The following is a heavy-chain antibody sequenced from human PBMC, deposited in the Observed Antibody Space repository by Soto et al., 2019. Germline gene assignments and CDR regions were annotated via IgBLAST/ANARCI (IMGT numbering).Heavy chain of an antibody. CDR3: ASSVLRYFDWPDGMDV. V-gene: IGHV3-74*01. D-gene: IGHD3-9*01. CDR2: INSDGSST. J-gene: IGHJ6*02. Sequence: PGGSLSLSYAASGFTFRSYWMHWVRPAPGKGLVWVSRINSDGSSTSYADSVKGRFTISRDNAKNTLYLQMNSLRAEDTAVYYCASSVLRYFDWPDGMDVWGQGTTVTVSS. CDR1: GFTFRSYW.